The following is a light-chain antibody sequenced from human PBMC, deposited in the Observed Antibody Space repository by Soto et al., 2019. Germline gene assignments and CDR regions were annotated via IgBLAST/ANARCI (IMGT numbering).Light chain of an antibody. J-gene: IGKJ2*01. CDR1: QSVSSN. CDR3: QQYNNSPYT. CDR2: GAS. Sequence: EIVMTQSPATLSVSPGERATLSCRASQSVSSNLAWYQQKPGQAPRLLIYGASTRATGIPARFSGSGSGTECTLTISSLQSEDFAVYYCQQYNNSPYTFGQGTKLEIK. V-gene: IGKV3-15*01.